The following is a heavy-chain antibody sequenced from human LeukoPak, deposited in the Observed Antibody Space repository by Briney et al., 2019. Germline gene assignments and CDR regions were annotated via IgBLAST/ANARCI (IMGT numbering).Heavy chain of an antibody. V-gene: IGHV4-59*12. D-gene: IGHD3-10*01. J-gene: IGHJ5*02. CDR3: ARRGPPRTMLRGVKSGWFDP. Sequence: SETLSLTCTVSGGSFSSYYWSWIRQPPGKGLEWIGSIYYSGSTDYNPSLKSRVTILVDTSKNQFSLKLSSVTAADTAVYYCARRGPPRTMLRGVKSGWFDPWGQGTLVTVSS. CDR1: GGSFSSYY. CDR2: IYYSGST.